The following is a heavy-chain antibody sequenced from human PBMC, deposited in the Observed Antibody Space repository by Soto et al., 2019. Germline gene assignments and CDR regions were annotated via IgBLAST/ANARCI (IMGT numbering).Heavy chain of an antibody. V-gene: IGHV3-49*03. J-gene: IGHJ6*02. CDR2: IRSKAYGGTT. CDR3: TRVRSSSWGNLVNYYGMDV. CDR1: GFTFGDYA. Sequence: PGGSLRLSCTASGFTFGDYAMSWFRQAPGKGLEWVGFIRSKAYGGTTEYAASVKGRFTISRDDSKSIAYLQMNSLKTEDTAVYYCTRVRSSSWGNLVNYYGMDVWGQGTTVTVSS. D-gene: IGHD6-13*01.